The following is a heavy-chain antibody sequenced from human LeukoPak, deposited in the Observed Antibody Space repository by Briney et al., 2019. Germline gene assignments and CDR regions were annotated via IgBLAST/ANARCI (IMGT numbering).Heavy chain of an antibody. CDR3: ARSVDTAMATVY. Sequence: SETLSLTCTVSGDSISGSTYYWAWIRQPPGKGLGWIGSISYSGTYYNPSLKSRVTISVDTSKNQFSLKLSSVTAADTAVYYCARSVDTAMATVYWGQGTLVTVSS. CDR2: ISYSGT. J-gene: IGHJ4*02. V-gene: IGHV4-39*01. CDR1: GDSISGSTYY. D-gene: IGHD5-18*01.